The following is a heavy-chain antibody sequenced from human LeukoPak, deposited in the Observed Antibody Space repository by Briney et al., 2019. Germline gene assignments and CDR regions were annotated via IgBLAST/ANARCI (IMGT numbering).Heavy chain of an antibody. CDR1: GGPISSGDYY. J-gene: IGHJ6*03. V-gene: IGHV4-30-4*08. D-gene: IGHD3-10*01. CDR3: ATGTLTMVRGVRYYYYYMDV. Sequence: SQTLSLTCTVSGGPISSGDYYWSWIRQPPGKGLEWIGYIYYSGSTYYNPSLKSRVTISVDTSKNQFSLKLSSVTAADTAVYYCATGTLTMVRGVRYYYYYMDVWGKGTTVTVSS. CDR2: IYYSGST.